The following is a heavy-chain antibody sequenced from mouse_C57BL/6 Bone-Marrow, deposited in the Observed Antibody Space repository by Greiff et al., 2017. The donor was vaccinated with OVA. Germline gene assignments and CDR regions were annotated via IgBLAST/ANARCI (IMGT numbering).Heavy chain of an antibody. V-gene: IGHV14-1*01. J-gene: IGHJ3*01. CDR3: TPYDGYYVAWFAY. CDR1: GFNIKDYY. D-gene: IGHD2-3*01. Sequence: EVKLVESGAELVRPGASVKLSCTASGFNIKDYYMHWVKQRPEQGLEWIGRIDPEDGDTEYAPKFQGKATMTADTSSNTAYLQLSSLTSEDTAVYYCTPYDGYYVAWFAYWGQGTLVTVSA. CDR2: IDPEDGDT.